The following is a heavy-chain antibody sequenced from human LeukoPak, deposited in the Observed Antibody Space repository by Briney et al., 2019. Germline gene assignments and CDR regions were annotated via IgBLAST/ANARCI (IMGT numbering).Heavy chain of an antibody. CDR2: ISGSGGST. J-gene: IGHJ4*02. V-gene: IGHV3-23*01. D-gene: IGHD5-18*01. CDR3: ARIQLWFDY. CDR1: GFTFDGYA. Sequence: GGSLRLSCAASGFTFDGYAMHWVRQAPGKGLEWVSAISGSGGSTYYADSVKGRFTISRDNSKNTLYLQMNSLRAEDTAVYYCARIQLWFDYWGQGTLVTVSS.